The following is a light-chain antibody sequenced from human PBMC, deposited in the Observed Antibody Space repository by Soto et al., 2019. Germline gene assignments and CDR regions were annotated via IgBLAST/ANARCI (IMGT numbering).Light chain of an antibody. V-gene: IGKV1-39*01. CDR2: AAS. CDR1: QSISTF. J-gene: IGKJ1*01. Sequence: DIQMTQSPSPLYASVGDRVSVTSRASQSISTFLNWYQQRPWEAPKLLIYAASRVQSGVPTRFRGSGSAAEFTLTSGSRQPEDFATYCCQQSYITPRTLGQGITV. CDR3: QQSYITPRT.